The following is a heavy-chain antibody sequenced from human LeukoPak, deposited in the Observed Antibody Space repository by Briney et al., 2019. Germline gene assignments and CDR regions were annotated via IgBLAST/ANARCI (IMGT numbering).Heavy chain of an antibody. Sequence: GASLKISCKGSGYTFTNYWVGWVRQMPGKGLELMGTIYPNNSDSRYNPSFRGQVTISVDRSITTAYLLWKSLKASDTAIYYCALSNEAFDSAGYFDYWGQGTLVTVSS. CDR1: GYTFTNYW. D-gene: IGHD3-22*01. CDR2: IYPNNSDS. CDR3: ALSNEAFDSAGYFDY. V-gene: IGHV5-51*01. J-gene: IGHJ4*02.